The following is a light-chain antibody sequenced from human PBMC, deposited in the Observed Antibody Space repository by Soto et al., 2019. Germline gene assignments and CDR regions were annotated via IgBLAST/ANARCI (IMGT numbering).Light chain of an antibody. CDR3: AAWDDSLNGVV. CDR1: SSNIGTNT. J-gene: IGLJ2*01. Sequence: QSVLTQPPSASGTPGQRVTFSCSGSSSNIGTNTVNWYQHLPGTAPKLLIYTNDQRPSGVPDRFSGSKSGTSASLAISGLQSEDEAEYYCAAWDDSLNGVVFGGGTKLTVL. CDR2: TND. V-gene: IGLV1-44*01.